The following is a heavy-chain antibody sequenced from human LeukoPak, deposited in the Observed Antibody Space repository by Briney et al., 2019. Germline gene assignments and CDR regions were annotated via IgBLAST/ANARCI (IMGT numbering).Heavy chain of an antibody. D-gene: IGHD3-22*01. CDR2: INPNSGGT. V-gene: IGHV1-2*02. CDR3: ANYYDSSGYSGPLYGMDV. CDR1: GYTFTGYY. J-gene: IGHJ6*02. Sequence: ASVKVSCKASGYTFTGYYMHWVRQAPGQGLEWMGWINPNSGGTNYAQKFQGRVTVTRDTSISTAYMELSRLRSDDTAVYYCANYYDSSGYSGPLYGMDVWGQGTTVTVSS.